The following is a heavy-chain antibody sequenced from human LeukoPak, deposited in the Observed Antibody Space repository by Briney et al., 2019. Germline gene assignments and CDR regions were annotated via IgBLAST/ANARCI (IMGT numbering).Heavy chain of an antibody. CDR3: ARDAYVDAFDI. V-gene: IGHV4-31*03. J-gene: IGHJ3*02. CDR1: GGSISSGGYY. Sequence: SETLSLTCTVSGGSISSGGYYWSWIRQHPGKGLEWIGYIYYSGSTYYNPSLKSRVTISVDTSKNQFSLKLSSVTAADTAVYYCARDAYVDAFDIWGQGTMVTVSS. CDR2: IYYSGST. D-gene: IGHD3-16*01.